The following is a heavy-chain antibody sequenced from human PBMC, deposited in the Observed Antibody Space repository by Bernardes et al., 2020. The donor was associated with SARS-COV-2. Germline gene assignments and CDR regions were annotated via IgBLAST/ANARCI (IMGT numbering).Heavy chain of an antibody. Sequence: SETLSLTCTVSGCSISSYYWSWIRQPPGKGLEWIWYIYYSGSTNYNPSLKSRVTISVYTSKNQFSLKLSSVTAADTAVYYCARGEYKYYYGMDVWGQGTTVTVSS. J-gene: IGHJ6*02. V-gene: IGHV4-59*01. CDR1: GCSISSYY. D-gene: IGHD1-1*01. CDR2: IYYSGST. CDR3: ARGEYKYYYGMDV.